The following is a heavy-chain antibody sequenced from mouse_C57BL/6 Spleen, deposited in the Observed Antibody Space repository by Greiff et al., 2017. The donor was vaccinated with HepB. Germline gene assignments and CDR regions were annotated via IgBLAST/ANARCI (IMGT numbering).Heavy chain of an antibody. Sequence: EVQLVESGGGLVQPKGSLKLSCAASGFSFNTYAMNWVRQAPGKGLEWVARIRSKSNNYATYYADSVKDRFTISRDDSESMLYLQMNNLKTEDTAMYYCVRREIATPHDYYAMDYWGQGTSVTVSS. J-gene: IGHJ4*01. CDR3: VRREIATPHDYYAMDY. CDR1: GFSFNTYA. V-gene: IGHV10-1*01. CDR2: IRSKSNNYAT.